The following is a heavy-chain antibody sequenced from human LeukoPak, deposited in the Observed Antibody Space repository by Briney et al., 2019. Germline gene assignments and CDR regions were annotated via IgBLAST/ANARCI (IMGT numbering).Heavy chain of an antibody. V-gene: IGHV3-30-3*01. Sequence: GGSLRLSCAASGFTFSSYAMHWVRQAPGKGLEWVAVISYDGSSKYYADSVKGRFTIPRDNSKNTLYLQMNSLRAEDTAVYYCARSGHYDFWSGYSDLGFDYWGQGTLVTVSS. CDR3: ARSGHYDFWSGYSDLGFDY. CDR2: ISYDGSSK. D-gene: IGHD3-3*01. CDR1: GFTFSSYA. J-gene: IGHJ4*02.